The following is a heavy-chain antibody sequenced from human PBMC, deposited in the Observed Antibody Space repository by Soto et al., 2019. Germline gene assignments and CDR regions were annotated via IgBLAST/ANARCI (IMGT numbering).Heavy chain of an antibody. CDR2: INAGNGNT. V-gene: IGHV1-18*01. CDR1: GYTFTSYG. D-gene: IGHD3-22*01. Sequence: ASVKVSCKASGYTFTSYGISWVRQAPGQGLEWMGWINAGNGNTKYSQKFQGRVTFTRDTSANTAYMELSSLIPEDTAVYYCARPKDYDDCLDLWGQGTLVTVSS. CDR3: ARPKDYDDCLDL. J-gene: IGHJ4*02.